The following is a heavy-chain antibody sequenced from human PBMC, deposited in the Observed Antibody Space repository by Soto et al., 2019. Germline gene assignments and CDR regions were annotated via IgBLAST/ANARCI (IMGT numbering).Heavy chain of an antibody. J-gene: IGHJ6*02. CDR2: IHHSGSI. CDR1: RDSISSDYWY. CDR3: AREDDGGDTLDV. V-gene: IGHV4-30-4*08. Sequence: QVQLQQSGPGLVKPSQTVSLTCTVSRDSISSDYWYWTWIRQSPGKGMEWIGYIHHSGSILYNPSVKSRVTISVDTSNNHFSPHLTSVTAADTAVYFGAREDDGGDTLDVWGQGTTVTVSS. D-gene: IGHD2-21*02.